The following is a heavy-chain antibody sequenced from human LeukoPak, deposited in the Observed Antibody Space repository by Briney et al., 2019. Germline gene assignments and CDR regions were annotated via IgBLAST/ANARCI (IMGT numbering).Heavy chain of an antibody. CDR1: GGSISSGGYY. CDR3: ARSVSVYALDI. J-gene: IGHJ3*02. Sequence: SQTLSLTCTVSGGSISSGGYYWSWIRQHPGKGLEWIGYIYCSGSTYYNPSLKSRVTISVDTSKNQFSLKLSSVTAADTAVYYCARSVSVYALDIWGQGTMVTVSS. V-gene: IGHV4-31*03. D-gene: IGHD5/OR15-5a*01. CDR2: IYCSGST.